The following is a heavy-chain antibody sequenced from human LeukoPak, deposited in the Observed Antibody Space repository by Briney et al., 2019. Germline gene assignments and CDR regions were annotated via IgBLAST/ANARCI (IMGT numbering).Heavy chain of an antibody. D-gene: IGHD3-9*01. Sequence: TGGSLRLSCAASGFTFSSYSMNWVRQAPGKGLEWVSSISSSSSYIYYTDSVKGRFTISRDNAKNSLYLQMNSLRAEDTAVYYCARAHGAVLRYFDWSPRPSDYWGQGTLVTVSS. J-gene: IGHJ4*02. CDR2: ISSSSSYI. CDR3: ARAHGAVLRYFDWSPRPSDY. CDR1: GFTFSSYS. V-gene: IGHV3-21*01.